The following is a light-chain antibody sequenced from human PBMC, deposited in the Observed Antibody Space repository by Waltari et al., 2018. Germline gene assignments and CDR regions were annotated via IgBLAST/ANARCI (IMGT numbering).Light chain of an antibody. Sequence: DIVLTQFIEFHSVTPKANVTIACRASQSIGSSLHWYQQKPDQSPKLLFKYASQSISGVPSRFSGSGSGTDFTLTINSLEAEDAATYFCHQTSSLPITFGQGTRLEI. J-gene: IGKJ5*01. V-gene: IGKV6-21*02. CDR3: HQTSSLPIT. CDR2: YAS. CDR1: QSIGSS.